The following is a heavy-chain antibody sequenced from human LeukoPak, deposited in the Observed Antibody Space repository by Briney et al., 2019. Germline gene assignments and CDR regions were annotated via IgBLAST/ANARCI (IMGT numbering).Heavy chain of an antibody. V-gene: IGHV4-4*07. CDR2: IYTSGST. D-gene: IGHD6-13*01. J-gene: IGHJ3*02. Sequence: SETLSLTCTVSGGSISSYYWSWIRQPAGKGLEWIGRIYTSGSTNYNPSLESRVTMSVDTSKNQFSLKLSSVTAADTAVYYCARARGGRAAVAAAGHFAFDIWGQGTMVTVSS. CDR3: ARARGGRAAVAAAGHFAFDI. CDR1: GGSISSYY.